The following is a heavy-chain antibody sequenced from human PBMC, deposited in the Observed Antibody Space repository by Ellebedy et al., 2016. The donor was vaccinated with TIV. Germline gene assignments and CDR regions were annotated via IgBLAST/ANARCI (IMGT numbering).Heavy chain of an antibody. D-gene: IGHD2-21*02. V-gene: IGHV1-46*01. CDR3: AILPTAARTYYYYGMDV. Sequence: ASVKVSCKASGYTFTSYYMHWVRQAPGQGLEWMGIINPSGDSTRYAQKFQGRVTMTRDTSTSTVYMELSSLRAEDTALYYCAILPTAARTYYYYGMDVWGQGTTVTVSS. CDR2: INPSGDST. CDR1: GYTFTSYY. J-gene: IGHJ6*02.